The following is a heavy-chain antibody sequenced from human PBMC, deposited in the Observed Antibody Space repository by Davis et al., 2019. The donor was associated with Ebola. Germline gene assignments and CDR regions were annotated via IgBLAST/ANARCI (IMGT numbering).Heavy chain of an antibody. D-gene: IGHD4-17*01. CDR1: GFTFSSYA. CDR2: ISGSGGST. CDR3: TLTVTTIDY. J-gene: IGHJ4*02. V-gene: IGHV3-23*01. Sequence: GGSLRLSCAASGFTFSSYAMSWVRQAPGKGLEWVSAISGSGGSTYYADSVKGRFTISRDDSKNTAYLQMNSLKTEDTAVYYCTLTVTTIDYWGQGTLVTVSS.